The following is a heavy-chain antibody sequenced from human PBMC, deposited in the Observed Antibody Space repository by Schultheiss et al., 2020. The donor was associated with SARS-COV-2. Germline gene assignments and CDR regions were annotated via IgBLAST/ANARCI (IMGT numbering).Heavy chain of an antibody. CDR2: INHSGST. J-gene: IGHJ4*02. D-gene: IGHD2-15*01. CDR3: TRGVLGRTDY. Sequence: SETLSLTCAVYGGSFSGYYWSWIRQPPGKGLEWIGEINHSGSTNYNPSLKSRVTISVDTSKNQFSLKLNSVTAADTAVYYCTRGVLGRTDYWGQGTLVTVSS. V-gene: IGHV4-34*01. CDR1: GGSFSGYY.